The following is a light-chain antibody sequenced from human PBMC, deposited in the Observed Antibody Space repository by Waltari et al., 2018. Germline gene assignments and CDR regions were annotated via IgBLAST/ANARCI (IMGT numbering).Light chain of an antibody. Sequence: EIVLTQSPGTLSLSQGDRATLSCRASQNVNSFSAWYQQKRGQAPRLLIYDASKRATGIPDRISGSGSGTDFTLTISSLEPEDFAIYYCQQRGNLPETFGRGTRVEMK. J-gene: IGKJ2*01. CDR1: QNVNSF. CDR2: DAS. CDR3: QQRGNLPET. V-gene: IGKV3-11*01.